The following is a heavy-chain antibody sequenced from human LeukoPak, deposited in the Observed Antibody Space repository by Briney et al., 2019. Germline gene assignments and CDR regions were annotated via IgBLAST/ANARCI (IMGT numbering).Heavy chain of an antibody. V-gene: IGHV4-31*03. CDR2: IYNSGTT. CDR3: ARTAGWSYGFDY. CDR1: GGSISTGGYY. D-gene: IGHD5-18*01. Sequence: SETLSLTCTVSGGSISTGGYYWTWIRQHPRKGLEWIGYIYNSGTTYYNPSLESRVTISGDTSKNQFSLKLNSVTAADTAVYYCARTAGWSYGFDYWGQGTLVTVSS. J-gene: IGHJ4*02.